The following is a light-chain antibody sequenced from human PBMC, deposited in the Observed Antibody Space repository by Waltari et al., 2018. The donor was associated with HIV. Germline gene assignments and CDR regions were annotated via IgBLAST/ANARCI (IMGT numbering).Light chain of an antibody. Sequence: DVKMTQSPSSLSASVGDRVTITCRASQDRGNYLGWHQHKPGKAPKRLISACSSLLSGVQSRFSGSGAGTYFILTISSLQHEDFVTYYCLQHKSHPWTFGQGTKVEIK. CDR1: QDRGNY. CDR3: LQHKSHPWT. CDR2: ACS. J-gene: IGKJ1*01. V-gene: IGKV1-17*01.